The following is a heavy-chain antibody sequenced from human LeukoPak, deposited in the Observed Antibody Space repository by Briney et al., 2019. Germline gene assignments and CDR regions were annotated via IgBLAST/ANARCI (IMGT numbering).Heavy chain of an antibody. CDR2: ISGSGSTI. V-gene: IGHV3-48*02. CDR1: GIAFSDYA. Sequence: GGSLRLSCVASGIAFSDYAMNWVRQAPGKGLEWVSYISGSGSTIYYADSVEGRFTISRDNAKNSLYLRMNSLRDEDTAIYYCARSPYFCGGDCFHFDFWGQGTLVTVSS. J-gene: IGHJ4*02. D-gene: IGHD2-21*02. CDR3: ARSPYFCGGDCFHFDF.